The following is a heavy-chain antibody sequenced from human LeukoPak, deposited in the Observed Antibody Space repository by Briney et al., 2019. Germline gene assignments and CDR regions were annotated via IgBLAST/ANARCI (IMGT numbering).Heavy chain of an antibody. D-gene: IGHD3-10*01. CDR1: GGTFSSYA. V-gene: IGHV1-69*01. Sequence: SVKVSCKASGGTFSSYAISWVRQAPGQRLEWMGGIIPIFGTANYAQNFQGRVTITADESTSTAYMELSSLRSEDTAVYYCARVWFGDSLNDAFDIWGQGTMVTVSS. J-gene: IGHJ3*02. CDR2: IIPIFGTA. CDR3: ARVWFGDSLNDAFDI.